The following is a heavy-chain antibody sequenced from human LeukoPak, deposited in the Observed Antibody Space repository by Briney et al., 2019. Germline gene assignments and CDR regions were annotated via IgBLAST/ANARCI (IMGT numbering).Heavy chain of an antibody. CDR2: INHSGST. Sequence: SETLSLTCAVYGGSFSGYYWSWIRQPPGKGLEWIGEINHSGSTNYNPSLKSRVTISVDTSKNQFSLKLSSVTAADTAVYYCARRTLLWFGGLFGRNWFDPWGQGTLVTVSS. J-gene: IGHJ5*02. D-gene: IGHD3-10*01. CDR3: ARRTLLWFGGLFGRNWFDP. V-gene: IGHV4-34*01. CDR1: GGSFSGYY.